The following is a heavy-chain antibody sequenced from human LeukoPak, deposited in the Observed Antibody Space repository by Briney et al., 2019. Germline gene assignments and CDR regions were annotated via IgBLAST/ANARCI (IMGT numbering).Heavy chain of an antibody. CDR2: IWYDGSNK. V-gene: IGHV3-33*06. CDR3: AKDLSDSSGYPLGH. J-gene: IGHJ4*02. D-gene: IGHD3-22*01. Sequence: GSLRLSCAAPGFTFSSYGMHWVRQAPGKGLEWVAVIWYDGSNKYYADSVKGRFTISRDNSKNTLYLRMNSLRAEDTAVYYCAKDLSDSSGYPLGHWGQGTLVTVSS. CDR1: GFTFSSYG.